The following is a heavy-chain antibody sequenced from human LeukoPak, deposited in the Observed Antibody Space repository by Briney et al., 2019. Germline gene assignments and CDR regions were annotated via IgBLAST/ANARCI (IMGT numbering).Heavy chain of an antibody. CDR3: ARLIHDYTNYFDY. CDR2: INPSGGST. Sequence: ASVRVSCKASGYTFTSHYIHWVRQVPGQGPEWMGIINPSGGSTTYAQKFQGRVTMTRDTSTSTVNMELSSLRSEDTAVYYCARLIHDYTNYFDYWGQGTLVTVSS. V-gene: IGHV1-46*01. J-gene: IGHJ4*02. CDR1: GYTFTSHY. D-gene: IGHD4-11*01.